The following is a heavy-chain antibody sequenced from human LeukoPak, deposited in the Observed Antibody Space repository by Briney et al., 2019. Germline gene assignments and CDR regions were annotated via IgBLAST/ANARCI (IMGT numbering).Heavy chain of an antibody. J-gene: IGHJ3*02. CDR1: GGTFSSYA. V-gene: IGHV1-69*05. Sequence: SVKGSCKASGGTFSSYAISWVRQAPGQGLEWMGRIIPIFGTANYAQKFQGRVTITTDESTSTAYMELISLRSEDTAVYDCARENIHCSGGSCYSNDAFDIWGQGTMVTVSS. CDR2: IIPIFGTA. CDR3: ARENIHCSGGSCYSNDAFDI. D-gene: IGHD2-15*01.